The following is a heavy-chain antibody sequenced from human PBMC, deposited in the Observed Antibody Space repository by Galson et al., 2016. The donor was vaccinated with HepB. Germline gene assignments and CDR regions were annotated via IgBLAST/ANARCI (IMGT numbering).Heavy chain of an antibody. D-gene: IGHD3-10*01. CDR1: GGSFSGYY. Sequence: ETLSLTCGVYGGSFSGYYWSWIRQPPGKRLEWIGEINHSGSTDYNASLKSRITISVDTSKDQFSLKLSSVTAADTAVYYCARSGPLGTYFYYYGMDVWGQGTTVTVSS. CDR3: ARSGPLGTYFYYYGMDV. CDR2: INHSGST. V-gene: IGHV4-34*01. J-gene: IGHJ6*02.